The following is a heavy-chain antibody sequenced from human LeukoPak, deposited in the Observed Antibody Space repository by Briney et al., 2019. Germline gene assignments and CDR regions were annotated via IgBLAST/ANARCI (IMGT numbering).Heavy chain of an antibody. J-gene: IGHJ4*02. D-gene: IGHD2-15*01. CDR2: IYANKGAT. CDR1: GYTFTSYG. V-gene: IGHV1-18*01. CDR3: TRADMIVAAGATPVGSASEY. Sequence: ASLKVSCKTSGYTFTSYGISWLRQTPGQGVEWMGWIYANKGATEYSKKFKGKITVTRVRFTSTAYTKLKRLKSDDTAVYCSTRADMIVAAGATPVGSASEYWGQGTLITVS.